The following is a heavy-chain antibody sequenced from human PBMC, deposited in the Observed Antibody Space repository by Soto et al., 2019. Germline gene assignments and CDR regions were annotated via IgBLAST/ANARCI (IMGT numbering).Heavy chain of an antibody. D-gene: IGHD2-15*01. J-gene: IGHJ4*02. Sequence: KFQGRVTITRDTSASTAYMELSSLRSEDTAVYYCARDTCSGGSCYSISFDYWGQGTLVTVS. V-gene: IGHV1-3*01. CDR3: ARDTCSGGSCYSISFDY.